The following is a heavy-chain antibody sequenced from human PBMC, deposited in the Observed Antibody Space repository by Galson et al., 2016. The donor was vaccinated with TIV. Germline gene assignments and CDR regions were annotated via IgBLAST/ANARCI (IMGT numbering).Heavy chain of an antibody. J-gene: IGHJ4*02. D-gene: IGHD2-15*01. V-gene: IGHV3-23*01. CDR2: FSGSPATT. Sequence: SLRLSCAVSGFIFSSYAMSWVRRTPGKGLEWVSTFSGSPATTYYADSVKGRFTISRDNSKNTLYLQMNSLRAEDTAQYYCAKGTLATCSGVRCYYFDSWSQGTLVTVSS. CDR3: AKGTLATCSGVRCYYFDS. CDR1: GFIFSSYA.